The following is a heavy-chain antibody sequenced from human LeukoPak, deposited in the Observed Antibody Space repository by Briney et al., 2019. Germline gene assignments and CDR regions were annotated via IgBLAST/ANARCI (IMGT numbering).Heavy chain of an antibody. D-gene: IGHD4-17*01. CDR3: AREATVSQGAFDI. J-gene: IGHJ3*02. V-gene: IGHV3-53*01. Sequence: SGGSLRLSCAASGFTVSSNYMSWVRQAPGKGLEWVSVVYSGGTTYYADSVKGRFTISRESSKKTVYLQMNSLRVEDTAVYYCAREATVSQGAFDIWGQGIMVTVSS. CDR1: GFTVSSNY. CDR2: VYSGGTT.